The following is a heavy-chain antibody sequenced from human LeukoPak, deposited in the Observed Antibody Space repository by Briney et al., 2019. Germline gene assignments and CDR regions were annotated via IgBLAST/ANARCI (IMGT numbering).Heavy chain of an antibody. V-gene: IGHV4-4*09. CDR3: ARPYYDFWSGYSPDYYYYMGV. Sequence: PSETLSLTCTVSGGSISSYYWSWIRQPPGKGLEWIGYIYTSGSTNYNPSLKSRVTISVDTSKNQFSLKLSSVTAADTAVYYCARPYYDFWSGYSPDYYYYMGVWGKGTTVTVSS. J-gene: IGHJ6*03. CDR1: GGSISSYY. CDR2: IYTSGST. D-gene: IGHD3-3*01.